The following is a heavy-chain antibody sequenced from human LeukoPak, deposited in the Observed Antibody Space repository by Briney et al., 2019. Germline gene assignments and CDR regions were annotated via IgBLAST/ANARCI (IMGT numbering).Heavy chain of an antibody. CDR2: IIPILGIA. D-gene: IGHD3-9*01. Sequence: SVKVSCKASGGTFSSYAISWVRQAPGQGLEWMGRIIPILGIANYAQKFQGRVTITADKSTSTAYMELSSPRSEDTAVYYCARETQCYDILTGYNQYYFDYWGQGTLVTVSS. CDR3: ARETQCYDILTGYNQYYFDY. J-gene: IGHJ4*02. CDR1: GGTFSSYA. V-gene: IGHV1-69*04.